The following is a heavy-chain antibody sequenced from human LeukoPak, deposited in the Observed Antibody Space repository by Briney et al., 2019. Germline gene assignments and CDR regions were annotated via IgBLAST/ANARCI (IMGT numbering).Heavy chain of an antibody. D-gene: IGHD3-22*01. CDR2: IYYSGST. V-gene: IGHV4-59*08. CDR1: GGSISSYY. CDR3: ARHAPGSSGYYSKFDY. Sequence: PSETLSLTCTVSGGSISSYYWSWIRQPPGKGLEWIGYIYYSGSTNYNPSLKSRVTISVDTSKNQFSLKLSSVTAADTAVYYCARHAPGSSGYYSKFDYWGQGTLVTFSS. J-gene: IGHJ4*02.